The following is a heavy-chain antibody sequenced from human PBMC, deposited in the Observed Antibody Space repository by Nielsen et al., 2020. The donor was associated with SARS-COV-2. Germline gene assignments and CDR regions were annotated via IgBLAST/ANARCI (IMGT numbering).Heavy chain of an antibody. J-gene: IGHJ4*02. Sequence: SCKVSGYTLTELSMHWVRQAPGKGLEWVANIKEDGSEKYHVDSVKGRFTISRDNAKNSLYLHMNSLRAEDTAVYYCARGHSSAWYYSDYWGQGTLVTVSS. CDR1: GYTLTELS. V-gene: IGHV3-7*03. D-gene: IGHD6-19*01. CDR2: IKEDGSEK. CDR3: ARGHSSAWYYSDY.